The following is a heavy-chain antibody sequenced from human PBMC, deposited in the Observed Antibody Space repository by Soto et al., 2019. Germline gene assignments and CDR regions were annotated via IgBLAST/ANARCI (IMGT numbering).Heavy chain of an antibody. CDR1: GFTFTSYA. D-gene: IGHD6-13*01. CDR3: AKAGFSSSWSPTYFDY. V-gene: IGHV3-23*01. Sequence: EVQLLESGGGLVQPGGSLRLSCAASGFTFTSYAMNWVRLAPGKGLEWVSAISGTGYNTYYADSVKGRFTISRDNTKNTLYLQMNSLRAEDTAFYYCAKAGFSSSWSPTYFDYWGQGTLVTVSS. J-gene: IGHJ4*02. CDR2: ISGTGYNT.